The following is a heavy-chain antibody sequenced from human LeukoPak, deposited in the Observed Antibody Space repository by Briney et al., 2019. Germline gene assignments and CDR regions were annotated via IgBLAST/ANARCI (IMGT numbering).Heavy chain of an antibody. Sequence: ASVKVSCKASGYTFTSYDINWVRQATGQGLEWMGWMNPSSGNTGYAQKFQGRVTMTRNTSISTAYMELSSLRSEDTAVYYCARGGEDGYINEYNWFDPWGQGTLVTVSS. CDR1: GYTFTSYD. J-gene: IGHJ5*02. CDR3: ARGGEDGYINEYNWFDP. CDR2: MNPSSGNT. D-gene: IGHD5-24*01. V-gene: IGHV1-8*01.